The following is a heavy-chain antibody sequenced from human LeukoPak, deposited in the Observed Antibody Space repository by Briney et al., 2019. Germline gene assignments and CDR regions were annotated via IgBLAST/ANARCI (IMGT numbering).Heavy chain of an antibody. CDR1: GGSINSYY. CDR2: IYSSGTT. Sequence: PSETLSLTCSVSGGSINSYYWSWIRQPAGKGLEWIGRIYSSGTTNYNPSLKSRVSMSVDTSKNQFSLMLSSVTAADAAVYYCARGGKATVVTMWGQGILVIVSS. D-gene: IGHD4-23*01. CDR3: ARGGKATVVTM. V-gene: IGHV4-4*07. J-gene: IGHJ4*02.